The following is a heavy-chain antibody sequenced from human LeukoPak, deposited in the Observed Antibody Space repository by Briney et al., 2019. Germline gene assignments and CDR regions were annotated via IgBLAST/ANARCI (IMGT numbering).Heavy chain of an antibody. CDR1: GHTFTSYG. D-gene: IGHD3-10*01. V-gene: IGHV1-18*01. CDR2: ISAYNGNT. Sequence: ASVKVSCKASGHTFTSYGISWVRQAPGQGLEWMGWISAYNGNTNYAQKLQGRVTMTTDTSTSTAYMELRSLRSDDTAVYYCARGSVRGAYYYYGMDVWGQGTTVTVSS. CDR3: ARGSVRGAYYYYGMDV. J-gene: IGHJ6*02.